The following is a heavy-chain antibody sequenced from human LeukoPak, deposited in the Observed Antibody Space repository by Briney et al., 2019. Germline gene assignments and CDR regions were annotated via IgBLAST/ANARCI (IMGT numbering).Heavy chain of an antibody. CDR2: IYTSGST. J-gene: IGHJ5*02. D-gene: IGHD6-13*01. V-gene: IGHV4-61*02. CDR3: ARYRRIEAAAFDP. CDR1: GGFLSSGSYY. Sequence: SETLSLTCTVSGGFLSSGSYYWSWIRQPAGKGLEWIGRIYTSGSTNYNPSLKSRVTISVDTSKNQFSLKLSSVTAADTAVYYCARYRRIEAAAFDPWGQGTLVTVSS.